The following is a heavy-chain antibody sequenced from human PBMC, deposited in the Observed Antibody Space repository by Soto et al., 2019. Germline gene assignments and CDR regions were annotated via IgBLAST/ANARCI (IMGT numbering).Heavy chain of an antibody. J-gene: IGHJ4*02. Sequence: QVQLQESGPGLVKPSETLSLTCTVSGGSISSYYWSWIRQPPGKGLEWIGYIYYSGSTNYNPSLKSRVTRSVATSTNQVSLKLSSVAAADTAVYYCARLWGWFGDYWGQGTLVIVSS. CDR1: GGSISSYY. D-gene: IGHD3-10*01. V-gene: IGHV4-59*08. CDR2: IYYSGST. CDR3: ARLWGWFGDY.